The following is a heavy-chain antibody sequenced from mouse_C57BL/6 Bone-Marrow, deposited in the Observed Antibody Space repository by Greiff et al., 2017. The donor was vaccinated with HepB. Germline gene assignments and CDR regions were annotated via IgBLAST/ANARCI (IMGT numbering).Heavy chain of an antibody. CDR3: ARSVITTVVFDC. CDR1: GYTFTSYW. Sequence: VQLQQPGAELVMPGASVKLSCKASGYTFTSYWMHWVKQRPGQGLEWIGEIDPSESYTNYNQKFKGKSTLTVDKSTSTAYMQLSSLTSEDSAVYYWARSVITTVVFDCWGQGTTRTVSS. V-gene: IGHV1-69*01. D-gene: IGHD1-1*01. CDR2: IDPSESYT. J-gene: IGHJ2*01.